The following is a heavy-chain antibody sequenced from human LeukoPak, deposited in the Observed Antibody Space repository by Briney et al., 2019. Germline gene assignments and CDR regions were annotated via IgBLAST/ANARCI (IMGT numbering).Heavy chain of an antibody. D-gene: IGHD1-14*01. CDR2: ISSSSSYI. Sequence: GRSLRLSCAASGFTFSSYSMNWVRQAPGKGLEWVSSISSSSSYIYYADSVKGRFTISRDNAKNSLYLQMNSLRAEDTAVYYCARDIPPGYQEDFDYWGQGTLVTVSS. CDR1: GFTFSSYS. CDR3: ARDIPPGYQEDFDY. V-gene: IGHV3-21*01. J-gene: IGHJ4*02.